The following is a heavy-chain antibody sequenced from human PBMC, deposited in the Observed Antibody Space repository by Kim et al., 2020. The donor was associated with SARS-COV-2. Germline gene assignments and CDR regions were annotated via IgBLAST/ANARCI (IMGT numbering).Heavy chain of an antibody. Sequence: GGSLRLFCAASGFTFSSYSMNWVRQAPGKGLEWVSSISSSSSYIYYADSVKGRFTISRDNAKNSLYLQMNSLRAEDTAVYYCARGGWSYGMDVWGQGTTVTVSS. J-gene: IGHJ6*02. CDR2: ISSSSSYI. V-gene: IGHV3-21*01. CDR1: GFTFSSYS. D-gene: IGHD6-19*01. CDR3: ARGGWSYGMDV.